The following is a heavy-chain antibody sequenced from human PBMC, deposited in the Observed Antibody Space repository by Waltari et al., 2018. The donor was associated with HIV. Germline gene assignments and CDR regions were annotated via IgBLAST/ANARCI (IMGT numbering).Heavy chain of an antibody. CDR1: GGSISSYS. D-gene: IGHD1-26*01. V-gene: IGHV4-59*01. J-gene: IGHJ4*02. CDR2: IYYSGST. Sequence: QVQLQESGPGLVKPSETLSLTCTVSGGSISSYSWSWTRQPPGKGLEWIGYIYYSGSTNYNPSLKSRVTISVDTSKNQFSLKLSSVTAADTAVYYCARVGQLGATRAPIYYFDYWGQGTLVTVSS. CDR3: ARVGQLGATRAPIYYFDY.